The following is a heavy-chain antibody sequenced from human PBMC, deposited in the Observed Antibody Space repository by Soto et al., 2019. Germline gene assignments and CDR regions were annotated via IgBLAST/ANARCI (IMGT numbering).Heavy chain of an antibody. CDR3: ARQLYYDFWSGYFIPYNWFDP. J-gene: IGHJ5*02. CDR1: GDSISSSSYY. V-gene: IGHV4-39*01. D-gene: IGHD3-3*01. CDR2: IYYIGST. Sequence: NPSETLSLTCAVSGDSISSSSYYWGWIRQPPGKGLEWIGSIYYIGSTYYNPSLKSRVTISVDTSKNQFSLKLSSVTAADTAVYYCARQLYYDFWSGYFIPYNWFDPWGQGTLVTVSS.